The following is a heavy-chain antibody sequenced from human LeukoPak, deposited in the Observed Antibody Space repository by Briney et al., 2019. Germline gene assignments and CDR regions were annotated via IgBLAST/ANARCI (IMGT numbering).Heavy chain of an antibody. J-gene: IGHJ4*02. D-gene: IGHD2-2*02. CDR1: GYTFTIYY. CDR2: TNPTSGGT. Sequence: ASVNVTCKASGYTFTIYYMDLVRHAPGQGLEWMGWTNPTSGGTTYSQRFQGRVTMTSDTSISTAYMELSGLTSDDTAVHYCARKPPYCTSTSCYNDYWGQGTLVTVSS. CDR3: ARKPPYCTSTSCYNDY. V-gene: IGHV1-2*02.